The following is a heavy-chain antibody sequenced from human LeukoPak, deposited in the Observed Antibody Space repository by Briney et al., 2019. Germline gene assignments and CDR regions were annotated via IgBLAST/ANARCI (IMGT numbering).Heavy chain of an antibody. CDR1: GFTFSIYG. CDR3: AREAENYGLTFDI. CDR2: ISYDGNYE. D-gene: IGHD3-10*01. Sequence: GGSLRLSCAASGFTFSIYGMHWVRQAPGKGLEWVAVISYDGNYEFYADSVKGRFTISRDNSKNTLYLQMNSLRAEDTALYYCAREAENYGLTFDIWGQGTMVTVSS. J-gene: IGHJ3*02. V-gene: IGHV3-30*03.